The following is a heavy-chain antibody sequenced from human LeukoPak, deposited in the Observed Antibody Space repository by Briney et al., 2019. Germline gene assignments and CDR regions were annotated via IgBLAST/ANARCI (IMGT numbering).Heavy chain of an antibody. J-gene: IGHJ3*02. CDR3: AKDRAFLLAGTHAFDI. D-gene: IGHD6-19*01. Sequence: GGSLRLSSAPSGFTFSSYAMSSVRQAPGKGLEWGSAISSSGGSTYYADPVKGRFTISRDNSKNTLYLQMNSLRAEDTAVYYCAKDRAFLLAGTHAFDIWGQGTMVTVSS. V-gene: IGHV3-23*01. CDR2: ISSSGGST. CDR1: GFTFSSYA.